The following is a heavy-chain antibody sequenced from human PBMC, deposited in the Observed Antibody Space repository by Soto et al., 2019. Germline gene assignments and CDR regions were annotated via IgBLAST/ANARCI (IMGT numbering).Heavy chain of an antibody. J-gene: IGHJ5*02. CDR3: ARAAHDYGGNSRTGFDP. Sequence: QTLSLTYTVSDGSIIDVGYSWIWKQQPPGKGLEWIGYIYHSGSTYYNPSLKSRVTISVDRSKNQFSLKLSSVTAADTAVYYCARAAHDYGGNSRTGFDPWGQGNLVT. D-gene: IGHD4-17*01. CDR2: IYHSGST. CDR1: DGSIIDVGYS. V-gene: IGHV4-30-2*01.